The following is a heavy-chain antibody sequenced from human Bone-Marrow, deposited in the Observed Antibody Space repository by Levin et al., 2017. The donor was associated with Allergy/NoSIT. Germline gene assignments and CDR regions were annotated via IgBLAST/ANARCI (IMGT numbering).Heavy chain of an antibody. V-gene: IGHV3-48*03. CDR3: ASDYGDFEYFQY. D-gene: IGHD4-17*01. CDR1: GSTFSSLD. CDR2: ISSFGGTM. Sequence: GGSLRLSCATSGSTFSSLDMNWVRQAPGKGLEWISYISSFGGTMYYRDSVKGRFTISRDNDKNLLYLQMHSLRPEDTAVYYCASDYGDFEYFQYWGQGTLVTVSS. J-gene: IGHJ1*01.